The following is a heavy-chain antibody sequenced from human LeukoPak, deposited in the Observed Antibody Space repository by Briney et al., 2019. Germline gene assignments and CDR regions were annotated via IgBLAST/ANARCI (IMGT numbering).Heavy chain of an antibody. J-gene: IGHJ6*02. Sequence: ASVKVSCKASGYTFNSYDINWVRQAPGQGLEWMGWISAYNGKTNYAQKLQGRVTMTTDTSTSTAYMELSRLRSDDTAVYYCARHDSMDVWGQGTTVTVSS. V-gene: IGHV1-18*01. CDR3: ARHDSMDV. CDR2: ISAYNGKT. CDR1: GYTFNSYD.